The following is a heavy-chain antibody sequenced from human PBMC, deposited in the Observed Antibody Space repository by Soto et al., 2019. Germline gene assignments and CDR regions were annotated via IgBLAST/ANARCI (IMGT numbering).Heavy chain of an antibody. V-gene: IGHV4-39*02. Sequence: SETLSLTCTVSGDSISSRNYYWGWIRQPPGKGLEWIGSIYYSGSTYFNPSLDSRVTMSVDTSKSQFSLKLSSVTAADTAVYYCVRVISSSSSLGLPYSSYGMDVWGHGTTVTVS. D-gene: IGHD6-6*01. CDR1: GDSISSRNYY. CDR2: IYYSGST. J-gene: IGHJ6*02. CDR3: VRVISSSSSLGLPYSSYGMDV.